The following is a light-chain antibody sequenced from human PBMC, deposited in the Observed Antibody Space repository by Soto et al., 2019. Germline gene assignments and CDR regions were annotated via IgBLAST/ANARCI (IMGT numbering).Light chain of an antibody. V-gene: IGKV1-16*02. Sequence: DIQMTQSPSSLSASVGDTVTITCRASQGVRTSVARFQQKAGKAPKSLIFAASSLHSGVPRKFGGSGSGTDFTLTITSLQPEDFATYYCQQYDTYPITFGQGTRVDIK. CDR1: QGVRTS. J-gene: IGKJ5*01. CDR3: QQYDTYPIT. CDR2: AAS.